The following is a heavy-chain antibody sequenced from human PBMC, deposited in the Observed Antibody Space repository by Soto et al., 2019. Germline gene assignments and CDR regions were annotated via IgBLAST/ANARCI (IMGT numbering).Heavy chain of an antibody. CDR3: AKDRNGRIQLWKDAFDI. CDR1: GFTFSSYA. Sequence: EVQLLESGGGLVQPGGSLRLSYAASGFTFSSYAMSWVRQAPGKGLEWVSAISGSGGSTYYADSVKGRFTISRDNSKNTLYLQMNSLRAEDTAVYYCAKDRNGRIQLWKDAFDIWGQGTMVTVSS. CDR2: ISGSGGST. D-gene: IGHD5-18*01. J-gene: IGHJ3*02. V-gene: IGHV3-23*01.